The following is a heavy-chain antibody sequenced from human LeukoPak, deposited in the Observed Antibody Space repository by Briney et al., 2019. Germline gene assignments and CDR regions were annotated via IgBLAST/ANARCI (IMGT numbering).Heavy chain of an antibody. V-gene: IGHV1-2*02. CDR1: GYTFTGYY. CDR3: ARDCDRGPIAVAGLNWFDP. CDR2: INPNSGGT. Sequence: GASVKVSCKASGYTFTGYYMHWVRQAPGQGLEWMGWINPNSGGTNYAQKFQGRVTMTRDTSISTAYMELSRLRSDDTAVYYCARDCDRGPIAVAGLNWFDPWGQGTLVTVSS. D-gene: IGHD6-19*01. J-gene: IGHJ5*02.